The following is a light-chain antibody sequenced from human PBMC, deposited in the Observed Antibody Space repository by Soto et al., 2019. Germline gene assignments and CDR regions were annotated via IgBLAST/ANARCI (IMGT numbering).Light chain of an antibody. J-gene: IGLJ1*01. CDR3: CSFAGSYSYV. Sequence: QSVLTQPRSVSGSPGQSVTISCTGTSRDVGRYDYVSWYQQYPGEAPKLIIYDVTERPSGVPDRFSGSKSGNTASLTISGLRAEDEAAYSCCSFAGSYSYVFGSGTKVTVL. CDR2: DVT. V-gene: IGLV2-11*01. CDR1: SRDVGRYDY.